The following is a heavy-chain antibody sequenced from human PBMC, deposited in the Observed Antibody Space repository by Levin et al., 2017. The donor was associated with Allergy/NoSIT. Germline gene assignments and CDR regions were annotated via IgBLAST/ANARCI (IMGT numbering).Heavy chain of an antibody. CDR2: INPSGGST. D-gene: IGHD1-26*01. J-gene: IGHJ4*02. V-gene: IGHV1-46*01. CDR1: GYTFTSYY. Sequence: VASVKVSCKASGYTFTSYYMHWVRQAPGQGLEWMGIINPSGGSTSYAQKFQGRVTMTRDTSTSTVYMELSSLRSEDTAVYYCAREDPYSGSYRGHFDYWGQGTLVTVSS. CDR3: AREDPYSGSYRGHFDY.